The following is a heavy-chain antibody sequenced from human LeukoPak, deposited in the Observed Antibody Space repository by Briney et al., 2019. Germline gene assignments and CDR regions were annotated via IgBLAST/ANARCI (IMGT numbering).Heavy chain of an antibody. D-gene: IGHD5-18*01. Sequence: CKSLRLSRAAPGFTFYDYAPDWVRQAPGGGLEWGSGISWNSGSIGYADSVKGRFTISRDNAKNSLYLQMNSLRAEDTALYYCAKEGRGYSYGYRAFDVWGQGTMVTVSS. CDR2: ISWNSGSI. CDR1: GFTFYDYA. V-gene: IGHV3-9*01. CDR3: AKEGRGYSYGYRAFDV. J-gene: IGHJ3*01.